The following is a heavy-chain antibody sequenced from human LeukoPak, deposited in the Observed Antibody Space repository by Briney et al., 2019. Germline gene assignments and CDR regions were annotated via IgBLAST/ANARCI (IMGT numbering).Heavy chain of an antibody. V-gene: IGHV4-31*03. J-gene: IGHJ4*02. CDR1: GGSISSGGYY. CDR2: IYYSGST. Sequence: SETLSLTCTVSGGSISSGGYYWSWIRQHPGKGLEWIGYIYYSGSTYYNPSLKSRVTISVDTSKNQFSLKLSSVIAADTAVYYCARGLWFGELFFWDFDYWGQGTLVTVSS. D-gene: IGHD3-10*01. CDR3: ARGLWFGELFFWDFDY.